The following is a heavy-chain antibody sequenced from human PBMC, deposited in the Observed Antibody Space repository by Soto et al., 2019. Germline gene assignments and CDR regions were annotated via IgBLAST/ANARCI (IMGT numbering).Heavy chain of an antibody. D-gene: IGHD3-22*01. CDR3: ARVADYYDSSGYYHFDP. V-gene: IGHV4-39*07. Sequence: SETLSLTCTVSGGSIISSSYYWGWIRQPPGKGLEWIGNIYYSGSTYYNPSLKSRVTISVDTSKNQFSLKLSSVTAADTAVYYCARVADYYDSSGYYHFDPWGQGTLLTVSS. CDR2: IYYSGST. CDR1: GGSIISSSYY. J-gene: IGHJ5*02.